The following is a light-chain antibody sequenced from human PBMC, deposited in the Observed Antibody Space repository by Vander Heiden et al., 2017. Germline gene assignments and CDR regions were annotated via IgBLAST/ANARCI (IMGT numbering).Light chain of an antibody. J-gene: IGKJ2*01. CDR3: QQYYNWPYT. V-gene: IGKV3-15*01. CDR1: QSLSSN. Sequence: VLTQSPVTLSVSPGEGATLSCRASQSLSSNLAWYQQKPGQAPRLLIYGASTRATGIPARFSGSGSGSEFSLTISSLQSEDFAVYYCQQYYNWPYTFGQGTKLDIK. CDR2: GAS.